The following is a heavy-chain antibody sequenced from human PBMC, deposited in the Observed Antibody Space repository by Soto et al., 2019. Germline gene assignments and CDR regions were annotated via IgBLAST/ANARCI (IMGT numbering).Heavy chain of an antibody. J-gene: IGHJ4*02. CDR2: VHHSGRT. V-gene: IGHV4-4*02. CDR1: GGSISSNNW. D-gene: IGHD5-12*01. Sequence: QVQLQESGPGLVKPSGTLSLTCAVSGGSISSNNWWSWVRQPPGKGLEWIGEVHHSGRTNYKPSLKSRVTISGDKSRNHFSLTLTSVTAADTAVYYWARESYSATEGRDGYNLLYWGQGTLVTVSS. CDR3: ARESYSATEGRDGYNLLY.